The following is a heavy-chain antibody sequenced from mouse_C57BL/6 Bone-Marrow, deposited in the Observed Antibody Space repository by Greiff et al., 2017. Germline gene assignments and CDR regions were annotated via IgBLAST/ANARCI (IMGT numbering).Heavy chain of an antibody. CDR1: GFNIKDDY. CDR3: NHYYGSSYGAY. V-gene: IGHV14-4*01. J-gene: IGHJ3*01. D-gene: IGHD1-1*01. Sequence: EVQLQQSGAELVRPGASVTLSCTASGFNIKDDYMHWVKQRPEQGLEWIGWIDPENGDTEYASKFQGKAPITADTSSNTAYLQLSSLTSEDTAVYYCNHYYGSSYGAYWGQGTLVTVSA. CDR2: IDPENGDT.